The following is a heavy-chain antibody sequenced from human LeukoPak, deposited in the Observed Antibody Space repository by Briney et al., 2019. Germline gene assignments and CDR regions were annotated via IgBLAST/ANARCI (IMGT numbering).Heavy chain of an antibody. CDR3: AGYCSGGSCFAEYLQH. V-gene: IGHV3-30*03. CDR2: ISYDGSNK. CDR1: GFTFSSYG. Sequence: GGSLRLSCAASGFTFSSYGMHWVRQAPGKGLEWVAVISYDGSNKYYADSVKGRFTISRDNSKNTLYLQMNSLRAEDTAVYYCAGYCSGGSCFAEYLQHWGQGTLVTVSS. D-gene: IGHD2-15*01. J-gene: IGHJ1*01.